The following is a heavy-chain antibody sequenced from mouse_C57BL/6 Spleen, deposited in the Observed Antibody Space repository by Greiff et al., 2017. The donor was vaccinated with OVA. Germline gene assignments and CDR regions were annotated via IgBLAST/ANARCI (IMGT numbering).Heavy chain of an antibody. CDR2: IDPNSGGT. V-gene: IGHV1-72*01. Sequence: QVQLQQPGAELVKPGASVKLSCKASGYTFTSYWMHWVKQRPGRGLEWIGRIDPNSGGTKYNEKFKCKATLTVDKPSSTAYMQLSSLTSEDSAVYYCAMDYYSSYDAMDYWGQGTSVTVSS. CDR3: AMDYYSSYDAMDY. D-gene: IGHD2-5*01. CDR1: GYTFTSYW. J-gene: IGHJ4*01.